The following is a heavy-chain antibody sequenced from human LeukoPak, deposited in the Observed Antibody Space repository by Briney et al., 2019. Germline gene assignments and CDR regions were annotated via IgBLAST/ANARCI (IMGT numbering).Heavy chain of an antibody. D-gene: IGHD3-3*01. Sequence: GGSLRLSCAASGFTFSSFWMTWVRQAPGKALEWVSSISSSSSYIYYADSVKGRFTISRDNAKNSLYLQMNSLRAEDTAVYYCARDTIFGVVIDWGQGTLVTVSS. J-gene: IGHJ4*02. CDR1: GFTFSSFW. V-gene: IGHV3-21*01. CDR3: ARDTIFGVVID. CDR2: ISSSSSYI.